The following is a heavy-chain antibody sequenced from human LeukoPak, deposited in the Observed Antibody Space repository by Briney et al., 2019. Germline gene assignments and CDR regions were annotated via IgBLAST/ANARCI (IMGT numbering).Heavy chain of an antibody. V-gene: IGHV1-18*01. J-gene: IGHJ3*02. CDR2: ISAYNGNT. CDR3: ARREDLFYAFDI. CDR1: GYTFTTYG. Sequence: ASVKVSCKASGYTFTTYGISWVRQAPGQGLEWMGWISAYNGNTNYAQKLQGRVTMTTDTSTSTAYMELRSLRSDDTAVYYCARREDLFYAFDIWGQGTMVTVSS.